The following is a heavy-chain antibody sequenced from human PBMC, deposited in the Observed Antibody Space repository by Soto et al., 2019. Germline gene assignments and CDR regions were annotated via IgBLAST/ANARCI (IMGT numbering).Heavy chain of an antibody. Sequence: PGGSLRLSCAASGFTFSSYWMAWVRQAQGKGLEWVANIKQDGSERYYVDSVKGRFTISRDNAKNSMSLQMNSLRAEDTAVYYCTRGTLWNGYQFFDYWGQGALVTVSS. CDR1: GFTFSSYW. CDR3: TRGTLWNGYQFFDY. J-gene: IGHJ4*02. V-gene: IGHV3-7*01. D-gene: IGHD3-3*01. CDR2: IKQDGSER.